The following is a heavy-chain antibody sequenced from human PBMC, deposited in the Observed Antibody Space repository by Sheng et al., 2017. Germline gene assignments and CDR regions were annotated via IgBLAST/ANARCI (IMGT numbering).Heavy chain of an antibody. V-gene: IGHV3-72*01. J-gene: IGHJ3*02. Sequence: EVQLVESGGGLVQPGGSLRLSCAASGFTFSDHYMDWVRQAPGKGLEWVGRTRNKANSYTTEYAASVKGRFTISRDDSKNSLYLQMNSLKTEDTAVYYCARVKFSGSKGFDIWGQGTMVTVSS. D-gene: IGHD1-26*01. CDR3: ARVKFSGSKGFDI. CDR1: GFTFSDHY. CDR2: TRNKANSYTT.